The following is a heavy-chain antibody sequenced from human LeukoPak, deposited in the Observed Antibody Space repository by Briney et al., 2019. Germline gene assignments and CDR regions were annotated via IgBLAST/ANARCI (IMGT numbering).Heavy chain of an antibody. CDR3: ARGPPFVVVVPAAMPGRRFDP. J-gene: IGHJ5*02. D-gene: IGHD2-2*01. V-gene: IGHV4-34*01. CDR2: INHSGST. CDR1: GVSFSGYY. Sequence: PSETLSLTCAVYGVSFSGYYWSWIRQPPGKGLEWIGEINHSGSTNYNPSLKSRVTISVDTSKNQFSLKLSSVTAADTAVYYCARGPPFVVVVPAAMPGRRFDPWGQGTLVTVSS.